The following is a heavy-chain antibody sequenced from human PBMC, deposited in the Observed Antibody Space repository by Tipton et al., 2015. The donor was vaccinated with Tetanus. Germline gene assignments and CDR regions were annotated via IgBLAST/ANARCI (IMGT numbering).Heavy chain of an antibody. CDR3: SRDISRNEGTGPFGR. J-gene: IGHJ4*02. V-gene: IGHV3-30-3*01. D-gene: IGHD3-10*01. CDR1: GFMFSSYA. Sequence: SLRLSCAASGFMFSSYAMHWVRQAPGKGLEWVAAISYEGSNAYYGESVKGRLTISRDNSKKTLYLEVNSLRTEDTAVYYCSRDISRNEGTGPFGRWGQGTLVTVSS. CDR2: ISYEGSNA.